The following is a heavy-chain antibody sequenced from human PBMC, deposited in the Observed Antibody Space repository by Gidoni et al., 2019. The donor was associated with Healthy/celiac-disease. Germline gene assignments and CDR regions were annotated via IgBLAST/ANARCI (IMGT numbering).Heavy chain of an antibody. D-gene: IGHD6-6*01. Sequence: EVQLVQSGAEVKKPGESLKISCKGSGYSFTSYWIGWVRQMPGKGLEWMGIIYPGDSDTRYSPSFQGQVTISADKSISTAYLQWSSLKASDTAMYYCARNGRAARAPYYYHYYMDVWGKGTTVTVSS. CDR2: IYPGDSDT. CDR1: GYSFTSYW. J-gene: IGHJ6*03. V-gene: IGHV5-51*01. CDR3: ARNGRAARAPYYYHYYMDV.